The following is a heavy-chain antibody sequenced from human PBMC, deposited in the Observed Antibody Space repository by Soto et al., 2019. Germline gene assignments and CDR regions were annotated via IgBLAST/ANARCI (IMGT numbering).Heavy chain of an antibody. Sequence: VASVKVSCKASGYTFTGYYMHWVRQAPGQGLEWMGWINPNSGGTNYAQKFQGRVTMTRDTSISTAYMELSRLRSDDTAVYYCARGGIAARPSFDGMDVWGQGTTVTVSS. CDR3: ARGGIAARPSFDGMDV. J-gene: IGHJ6*02. V-gene: IGHV1-2*02. D-gene: IGHD6-6*01. CDR2: INPNSGGT. CDR1: GYTFTGYY.